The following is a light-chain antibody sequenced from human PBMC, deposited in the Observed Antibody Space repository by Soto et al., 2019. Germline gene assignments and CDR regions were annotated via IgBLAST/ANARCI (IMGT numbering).Light chain of an antibody. V-gene: IGLV3-1*01. CDR3: QAWDSSSVV. CDR1: KLGDKF. J-gene: IGLJ2*01. CDR2: EDR. Sequence: SYELTQSPSVSVSPGQTASITCSGDKLGDKFAYWYQQKPGQSPVVVIYEDRKRPSGIPERFSGSNSGNTATLTISGTQAREEADYYCQAWDSSSVVFGGGTKLTVL.